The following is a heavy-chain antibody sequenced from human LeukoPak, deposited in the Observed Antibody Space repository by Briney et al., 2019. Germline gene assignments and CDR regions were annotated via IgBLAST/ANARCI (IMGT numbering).Heavy chain of an antibody. Sequence: PGRSLRLSCAASGFTFSSYAMYWVRQAPGKGLERVAVISYDGSNKYYADSVKGRFTISRDNSKNTLCLQMNSLRAEDTAVYYCARDFVAAGTIFDYWGQGTLVTVSS. CDR3: ARDFVAAGTIFDY. CDR1: GFTFSSYA. V-gene: IGHV3-30*04. J-gene: IGHJ4*02. CDR2: ISYDGSNK. D-gene: IGHD6-13*01.